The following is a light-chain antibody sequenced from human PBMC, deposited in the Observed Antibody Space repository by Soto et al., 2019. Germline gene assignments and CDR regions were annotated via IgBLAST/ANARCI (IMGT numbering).Light chain of an antibody. CDR3: QIWGA. J-gene: IGLJ2*01. V-gene: IGLV4-69*01. Sequence: QLVLTQSPSASASLGASVKLTCTLSSGHSSYAIAWHQQQPEKGPRYLMKVNSDGSHSKGDGIPDRFSGSSSGAERYLTISSLQSEDEADYYCQIWGAFGGGTKVTVL. CDR2: VNSDGSH. CDR1: SGHSSYA.